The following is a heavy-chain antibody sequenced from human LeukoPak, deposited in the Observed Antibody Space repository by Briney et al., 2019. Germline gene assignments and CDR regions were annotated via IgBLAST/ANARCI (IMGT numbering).Heavy chain of an antibody. Sequence: GGSLRLPCAASGFTFSNYTMNWVRQAPGKGPEWVSSSSSGRNYIYDADSVKGRFTISRDNAKNSLYLQMNSLRAEDTAVYYCARARFGYTILGGAFDIWGQGTMVTVSS. CDR3: ARARFGYTILGGAFDI. CDR2: SSSGRNYI. CDR1: GFTFSNYT. D-gene: IGHD5-12*01. V-gene: IGHV3-21*01. J-gene: IGHJ3*02.